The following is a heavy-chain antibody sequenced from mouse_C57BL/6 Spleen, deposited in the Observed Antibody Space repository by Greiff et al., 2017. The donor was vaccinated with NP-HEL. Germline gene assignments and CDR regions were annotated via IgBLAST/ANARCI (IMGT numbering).Heavy chain of an antibody. CDR3: ARTITTVNAMDY. V-gene: IGHV3-6*01. J-gene: IGHJ4*01. D-gene: IGHD1-1*01. CDR2: ISYDGSN. CDR1: GYSITSGYY. Sequence: DVQLQESGPGLVKPSQSLSLTCSVTGYSITSGYYWNWIRQFPGNKLEWMGYISYDGSNNYNPSLKNRISITRDTSKNQFFLKLNSVTTEDTATYYCARTITTVNAMDYWGQGTSVTVSS.